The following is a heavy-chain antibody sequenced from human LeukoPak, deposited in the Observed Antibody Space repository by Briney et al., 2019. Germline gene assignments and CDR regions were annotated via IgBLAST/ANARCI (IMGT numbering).Heavy chain of an antibody. CDR2: IYYSGST. V-gene: IGHV4-59*01. D-gene: IGHD3-22*01. CDR3: ARSSYYYDSSGYSYYNYYYMDV. J-gene: IGHJ6*03. CDR1: GGSISSYY. Sequence: PSETLSLTCTVSGGSISSYYWNWIRQPPGKGLEWIGYIYYSGSTNYNPSLKSRLTISVDTSKNQFSLKLSSVTAADTAVYYCARSSYYYDSSGYSYYNYYYMDVWGKGTTVTVSS.